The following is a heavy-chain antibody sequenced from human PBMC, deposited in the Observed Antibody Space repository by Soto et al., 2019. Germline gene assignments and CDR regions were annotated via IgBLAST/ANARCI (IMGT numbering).Heavy chain of an antibody. D-gene: IGHD2-2*01. CDR2: ISAYNGNT. CDR1: GYTFTSYG. Sequence: ASVKVSCKASGYTFTSYGISWVRQAPGQGLEWMGWISAYNGNTNYAQKLQGRVTMTTDTSTSTAYMELRSLRSDDTAVYYCARDPPWGYCSSTSCYGDYWGQGTLVTVS. CDR3: ARDPPWGYCSSTSCYGDY. J-gene: IGHJ4*02. V-gene: IGHV1-18*01.